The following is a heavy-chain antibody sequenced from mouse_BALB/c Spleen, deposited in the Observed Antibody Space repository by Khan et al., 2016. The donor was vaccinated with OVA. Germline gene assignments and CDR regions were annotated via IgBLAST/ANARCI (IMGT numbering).Heavy chain of an antibody. Sequence: VQLKESGPGLVAPSQSLSITCTVSGFSLTGYGVNWVRQPPGKGLEWLGMIWGDGSTDYNSALKSRLSIHKDNSKSQVFLKMNSLQTDDTARYYCARAYYANYREAMDYGGQGNSVTVSS. J-gene: IGHJ4*01. CDR3: ARAYYANYREAMDY. CDR1: GFSLTGYG. CDR2: IWGDGST. D-gene: IGHD2-10*01. V-gene: IGHV2-6-7*01.